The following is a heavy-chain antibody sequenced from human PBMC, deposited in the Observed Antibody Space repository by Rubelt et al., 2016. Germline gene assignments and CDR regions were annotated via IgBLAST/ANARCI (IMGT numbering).Heavy chain of an antibody. CDR2: MYYSGTT. V-gene: IGHV4-39*01. Sequence: QLQLQESGPGLVKPSETLSLTCTVSGGSISSSNYFWGWIRQPPGKGLEWIGSMYYSGTTYYNPSLRSRVTISVDTAKNHFPRKLSSGTAADTAVYYCARSESGIAAAPDWFDPWGQGALVTVSS. CDR3: ARSESGIAAAPDWFDP. CDR1: GGSISSSNYF. J-gene: IGHJ5*02. D-gene: IGHD6-13*01.